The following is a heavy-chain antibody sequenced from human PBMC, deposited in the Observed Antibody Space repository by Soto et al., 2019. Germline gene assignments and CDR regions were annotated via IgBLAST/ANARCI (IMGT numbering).Heavy chain of an antibody. CDR1: GYTFTGYY. Sequence: ASVKVSCKASGYTFTGYYMHWVRQAPGQGLEWMGWINPNSGGTNYAQKFQSWVTMTRDTSISTAYMELSRLRSDDTAVYYCARDRGGNQTNILERYPYYGMDVWGQGTTVTVSS. J-gene: IGHJ6*02. CDR2: INPNSGGT. D-gene: IGHD3-3*01. V-gene: IGHV1-2*04. CDR3: ARDRGGNQTNILERYPYYGMDV.